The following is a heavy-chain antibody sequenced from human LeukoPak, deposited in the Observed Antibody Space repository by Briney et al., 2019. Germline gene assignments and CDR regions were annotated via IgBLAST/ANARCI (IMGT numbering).Heavy chain of an antibody. CDR2: IYHSGTT. CDR1: GGSISSSNW. Sequence: SETLSLTCAVSGGSISSSNWWSWVRQSPEKGLGWIGEIYHSGTTNYNPPLKSRVTISLGTSNNHFSLRLSSVTAADTAIYYCAREGDWSSLDFWGQGTLVAVSS. J-gene: IGHJ4*02. CDR3: AREGDWSSLDF. D-gene: IGHD2-21*01. V-gene: IGHV4-4*02.